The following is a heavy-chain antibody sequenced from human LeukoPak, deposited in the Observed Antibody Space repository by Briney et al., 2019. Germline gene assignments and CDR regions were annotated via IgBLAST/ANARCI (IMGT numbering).Heavy chain of an antibody. J-gene: IGHJ4*02. D-gene: IGHD3-9*01. Sequence: GGSLKLSCAASGFMFSGSAMHWVRQASGKGLEWVARIRRKVNSYATTYDASVKGRFTISRDDSKNTAYLQMNSLKTEDTAVYYCSLSRFDILTGYYLDYWGQGTLVTVSS. CDR2: IRRKVNSYAT. V-gene: IGHV3-73*01. CDR1: GFMFSGSA. CDR3: SLSRFDILTGYYLDY.